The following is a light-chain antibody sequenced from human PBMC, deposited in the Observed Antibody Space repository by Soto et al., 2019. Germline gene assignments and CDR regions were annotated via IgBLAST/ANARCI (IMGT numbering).Light chain of an antibody. Sequence: SYELTQPPSVSVAPGETARIPCGGNNIGTKNVHWYQQKPGQAPVLVIYYDDDRPSEIPERFSGSNSGNAATLTISRVEAGDEADYYCQVWADVTDRLVFGGGTKLTVL. J-gene: IGLJ2*01. CDR1: NIGTKN. CDR3: QVWADVTDRLV. CDR2: YDD. V-gene: IGLV3-21*04.